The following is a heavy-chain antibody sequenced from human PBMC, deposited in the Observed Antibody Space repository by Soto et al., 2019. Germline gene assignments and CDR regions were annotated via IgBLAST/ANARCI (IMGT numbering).Heavy chain of an antibody. J-gene: IGHJ4*02. Sequence: GGSVRLSCAASGFSFGSYALSWVRQAPGKGLEWVSTISGSDGKTFYADSVKGRFSISRDTSQSTLYLQMNSLRADDTAMYYCARWSYLDYWGQGTQVTVPQ. CDR2: ISGSDGKT. CDR3: ARWSYLDY. CDR1: GFSFGSYA. D-gene: IGHD3-3*01. V-gene: IGHV3-23*01.